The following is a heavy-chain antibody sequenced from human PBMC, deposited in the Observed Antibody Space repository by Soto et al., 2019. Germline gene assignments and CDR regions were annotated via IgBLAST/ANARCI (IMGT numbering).Heavy chain of an antibody. CDR2: IYPGDSDT. D-gene: IGHD2-21*02. J-gene: IGHJ4*02. CDR3: ARVAYCGGDCPFDY. V-gene: IGHV5-51*01. CDR1: GYSFTSYW. Sequence: GSLKISCKGSGYSFTSYWSGWVRQMPGKGLEWGGIIYPGDSDTRYSPSFQGQVTISADKSISTAYLQWSSLKASDTAVYYCARVAYCGGDCPFDYWGQGTLVTVSS.